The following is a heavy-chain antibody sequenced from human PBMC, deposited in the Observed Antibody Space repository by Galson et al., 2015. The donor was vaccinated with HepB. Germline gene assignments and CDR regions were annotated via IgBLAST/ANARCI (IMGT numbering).Heavy chain of an antibody. J-gene: IGHJ4*02. CDR3: ARDLGATWNY. D-gene: IGHD1-26*01. CDR2: IYSGGST. Sequence: SLRLSCAASGFTVGDHYMSWVRQAPGKGLEWVSVIYSGGSTYYADSVKGRFIISRDDSRNTLFLQMNSLRAEDTAVYYCARDLGATWNYWGQGTLVTVSS. CDR1: GFTVGDHY. V-gene: IGHV3-53*01.